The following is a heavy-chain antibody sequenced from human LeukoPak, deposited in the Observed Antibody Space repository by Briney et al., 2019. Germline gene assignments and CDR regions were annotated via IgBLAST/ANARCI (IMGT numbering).Heavy chain of an antibody. J-gene: IGHJ4*02. Sequence: GGSLRLSCAASGFTFINAWMTWVRQAPGKGLEWVAVISYDGNNVHYADSVKSRFTISRDNSKNTLYLQMNSLRAEDTAVYYCANGSPGASGSYSNPFDYWGQGTLVTVSS. CDR2: ISYDGNNV. CDR1: GFTFINAW. V-gene: IGHV3-30*18. D-gene: IGHD1-26*01. CDR3: ANGSPGASGSYSNPFDY.